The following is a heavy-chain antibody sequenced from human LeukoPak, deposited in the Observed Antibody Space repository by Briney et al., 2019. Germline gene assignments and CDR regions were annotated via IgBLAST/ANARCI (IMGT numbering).Heavy chain of an antibody. D-gene: IGHD3-22*01. CDR3: AKDHPFDFYYDSSGYFLY. CDR1: GFTFSSHA. CDR2: ISSSGGST. V-gene: IGHV3-23*01. Sequence: GGSLRLSCAASGFTFSSHAMSWVRQAPGKGLEWVSAISSSGGSTCYADSVKGRFTVSRDSSKNTLYLQMNSLRAEDTAVYYCAKDHPFDFYYDSSGYFLYWGQGTLVTVSP. J-gene: IGHJ4*02.